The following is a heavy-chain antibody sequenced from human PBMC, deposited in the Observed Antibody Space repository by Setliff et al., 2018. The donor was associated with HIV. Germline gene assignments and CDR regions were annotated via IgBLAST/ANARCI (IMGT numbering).Heavy chain of an antibody. CDR1: GYTFTGYY. CDR3: ARVGGGGLRLGELSSYDAFDI. CDR2: INPNSGGT. D-gene: IGHD3-16*02. J-gene: IGHJ3*02. V-gene: IGHV1-2*02. Sequence: ASVKVSCKASGYTFTGYYMHWVRQAPGQGLEWMGWINPNSGGTNYAQKFQGRLTMTRDTSSRTAYVELSRLRSDDTAVYYCARVGGGGLRLGELSSYDAFDIWGQGTMVTVSS.